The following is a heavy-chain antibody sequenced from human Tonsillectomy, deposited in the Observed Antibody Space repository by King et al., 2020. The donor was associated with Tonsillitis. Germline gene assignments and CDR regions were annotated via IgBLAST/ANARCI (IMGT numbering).Heavy chain of an antibody. J-gene: IGHJ6*03. CDR1: GFTFSGSG. D-gene: IGHD1-7*01. CDR2: IRTKANNYAT. Sequence: VQLVESGGGLVQPGGSLKLSCAASGFTFSGSGIHWVRQASGKGLEWVGRIRTKANNYATAYAASVKGRFTIFRDDSKNTAYLQMSSLKTEDTAVYYCPRHPGNYDHYYNYMDVWGKGTTVTVSS. CDR3: PRHPGNYDHYYNYMDV. V-gene: IGHV3-73*01.